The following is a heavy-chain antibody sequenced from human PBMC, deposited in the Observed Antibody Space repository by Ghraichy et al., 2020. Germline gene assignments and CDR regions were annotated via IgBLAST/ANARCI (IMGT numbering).Heavy chain of an antibody. CDR1: GFTFSSYW. V-gene: IGHV3-7*01. J-gene: IGHJ4*02. CDR3: AREVSSSWNFERDY. D-gene: IGHD6-13*01. Sequence: GESLNISCAASGFTFSSYWMSWVRQAPGKGLEWVANIKQDGSEKYYVDSVKGRFTISRDNAKNSLYLQMNSLRAEDTAVYYCAREVSSSWNFERDYWGQGTLVTISS. CDR2: IKQDGSEK.